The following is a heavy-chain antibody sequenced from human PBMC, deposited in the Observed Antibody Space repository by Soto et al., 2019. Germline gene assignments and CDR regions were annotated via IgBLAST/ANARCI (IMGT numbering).Heavy chain of an antibody. CDR3: AREPPRGYSDPDYYYYGLDV. D-gene: IGHD5-12*01. CDR1: GGTISSGGYY. V-gene: IGHV4-31*03. Sequence: QVQLQESDPGLVKPSQTLSLTCTVSGGTISSGGYYWTWIRQLPGKGLEWIGYIFYSGTSYYNPSLKSRLNISVDTSKNQFSLKLSSVTAADTAVYYCAREPPRGYSDPDYYYYGLDVWGQGTTVTVSS. CDR2: IFYSGTS. J-gene: IGHJ6*02.